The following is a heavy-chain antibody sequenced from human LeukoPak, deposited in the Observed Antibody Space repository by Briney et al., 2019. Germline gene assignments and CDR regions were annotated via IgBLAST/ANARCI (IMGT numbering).Heavy chain of an antibody. V-gene: IGHV3-74*01. CDR3: ARELGETPLTGDY. J-gene: IGHJ4*02. CDR2: INSDGSST. Sequence: GGSLRLSCAASGFTFSSYAMSWVRQAPGKGLVWVSRINSDGSSTSYADSVKGRFTISRDNAKNTLYLQMNSLRAEDTAVYYCARELGETPLTGDYWGQGTLVTVSS. D-gene: IGHD3-9*01. CDR1: GFTFSSYA.